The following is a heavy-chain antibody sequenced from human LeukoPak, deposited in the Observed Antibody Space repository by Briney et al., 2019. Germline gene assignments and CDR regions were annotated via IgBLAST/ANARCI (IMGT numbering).Heavy chain of an antibody. Sequence: ASVKVSCKASGYTFTSYAMNWVRQAPGRGLEWMGWINTNTGNPTYAQGFTGRFVFSLDTSVSTAYLQISSLKAEDTAVYYCARAFGMGIVVPFDPWGQGTLVIVSS. V-gene: IGHV7-4-1*02. CDR3: ARAFGMGIVVPFDP. CDR2: INTNTGNP. CDR1: GYTFTSYA. D-gene: IGHD2-2*03. J-gene: IGHJ5*02.